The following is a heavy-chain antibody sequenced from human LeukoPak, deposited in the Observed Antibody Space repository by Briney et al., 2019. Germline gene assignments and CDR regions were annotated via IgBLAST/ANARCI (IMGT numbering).Heavy chain of an antibody. Sequence: SETLSLTCTVSGGSISSSSYYWVWIRQPPGKGLEWIGSIYYSGSTYYNPSLKSRVTISVDTSKNQFSLKLSSVTAADTAVYYCALMGDTAMVGPFDYWGQGTLVTVSS. D-gene: IGHD5-18*01. J-gene: IGHJ4*02. CDR2: IYYSGST. V-gene: IGHV4-39*07. CDR1: GGSISSSSYY. CDR3: ALMGDTAMVGPFDY.